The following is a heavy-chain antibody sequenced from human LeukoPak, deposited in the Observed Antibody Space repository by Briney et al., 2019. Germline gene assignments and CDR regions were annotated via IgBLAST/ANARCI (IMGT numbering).Heavy chain of an antibody. CDR2: IYTSGST. D-gene: IGHD6-13*01. V-gene: IGHV4-61*02. Sequence: SETLSLTCTVSGGSISSGSYYWSWIRQPAGKGLEWIGRIYTSGSTNYNPSLKSRVTISVDTSKNQFSLKLSSVTAADTAVYYCARVRGSSWIDYWGQGTLVTVSS. CDR1: GGSISSGSYY. J-gene: IGHJ4*02. CDR3: ARVRGSSWIDY.